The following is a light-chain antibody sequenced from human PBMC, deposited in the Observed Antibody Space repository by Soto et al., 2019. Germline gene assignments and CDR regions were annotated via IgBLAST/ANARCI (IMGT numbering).Light chain of an antibody. CDR1: QSLLHSNGYNY. J-gene: IGKJ4*01. Sequence: DIVMTQSPLSLPVTPGEPDSISCRSSQSLLHSNGYNYLDWYLQKPGQPPQLLIYLGSNRASGVPDRFSGSGSGTDFTLKISRVEAEDVGVYYCMQALQTPLTFGGGTKVEIK. CDR2: LGS. V-gene: IGKV2-28*01. CDR3: MQALQTPLT.